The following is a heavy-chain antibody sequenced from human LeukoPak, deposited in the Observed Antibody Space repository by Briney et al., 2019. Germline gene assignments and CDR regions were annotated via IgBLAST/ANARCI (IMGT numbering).Heavy chain of an antibody. CDR2: ISSNGGST. Sequence: GGSLRLSCAASGFTFSSYAMHWVRQAPGKGLEYVSAISSNGGSTYYANSVKGRFTISRDNSKNTLYLQMGSLRAEDMAVYYCARDSRTTTGSLPYLDHWGQGTLVTVSS. CDR1: GFTFSSYA. CDR3: ARDSRTTTGSLPYLDH. V-gene: IGHV3-64*01. D-gene: IGHD2-2*01. J-gene: IGHJ4*02.